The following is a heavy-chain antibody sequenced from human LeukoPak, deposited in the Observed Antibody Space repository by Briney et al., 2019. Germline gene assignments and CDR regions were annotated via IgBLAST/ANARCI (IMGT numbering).Heavy chain of an antibody. CDR2: IGASDNRT. CDR1: GFTFSRYA. J-gene: IGHJ4*02. V-gene: IGHV3-23*01. D-gene: IGHD3-22*01. Sequence: GGSLRLSCAASGFTFSRYAMSWVRQAPGRGLEWVSGIGASDNRTYYADSVKGRFTISRDNSKNTLYLQMNSLTTEDTAVYYCAKDTDYDSSGYYPDYWGQGTLVTVSS. CDR3: AKDTDYDSSGYYPDY.